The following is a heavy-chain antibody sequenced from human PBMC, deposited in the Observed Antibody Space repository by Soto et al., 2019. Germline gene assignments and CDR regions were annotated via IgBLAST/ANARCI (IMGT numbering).Heavy chain of an antibody. J-gene: IGHJ4*02. CDR3: ARTYSSRGYGSRYVYD. CDR2: IYYSGST. D-gene: IGHD6-19*01. V-gene: IGHV4-31*03. CDR1: GGSISSGDYY. Sequence: PSETLSLTCTVSGGSISSGDYYWSWIRQHPGKGLEWIGYIYYSGSTHYNPSLKSRVTISIDTSKNQFSLKLSSVTAADTAVYYCARTYSSRGYGSRYVYDCGQGTRGTVSS.